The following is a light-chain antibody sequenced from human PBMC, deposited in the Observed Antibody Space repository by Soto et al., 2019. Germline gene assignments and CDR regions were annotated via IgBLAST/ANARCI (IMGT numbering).Light chain of an antibody. J-gene: IGKJ1*01. CDR1: QSISSY. CDR3: QQSYSTPPT. Sequence: DIQMTQSPSSLSASVGHRVTITCRASQSISSYLNWYQQKPGKAPKLLIYAASSLQSGVPSRFSGSGSGTDFTLTISSLQPEDFGTYYCQQSYSTPPTFGQGTKVEIK. V-gene: IGKV1-39*01. CDR2: AAS.